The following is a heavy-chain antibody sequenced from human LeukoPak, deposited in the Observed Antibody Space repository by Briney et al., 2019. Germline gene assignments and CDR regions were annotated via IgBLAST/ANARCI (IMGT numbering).Heavy chain of an antibody. J-gene: IGHJ6*02. V-gene: IGHV3-33*01. D-gene: IGHD4-4*01. CDR3: AREYRSYSNYGYYYYYGMDV. CDR2: IWYDGSNK. CDR1: GFTFSSYG. Sequence: PGGSLRLSCAASGFTFSSYGMHWVRQAPGKGLEWVAVIWYDGSNKYYADSVKGRFTISRDNSKNTLYLQMNSLRAEDTAVYYCAREYRSYSNYGYYYYYGMDVWGQGTTVTVSS.